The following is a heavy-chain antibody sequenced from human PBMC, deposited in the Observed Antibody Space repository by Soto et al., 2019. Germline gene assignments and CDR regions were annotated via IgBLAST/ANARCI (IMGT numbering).Heavy chain of an antibody. CDR3: ASNYGSAYRAFDS. CDR1: GDTFNFYS. D-gene: IGHD3-10*01. V-gene: IGHV1-69*02. J-gene: IGHJ4*02. Sequence: QVQLVQSGAEVKSAGSSVKVSCKASGDTFNFYSINWVRQAPGLGLEWVGRVNPILSMSNYAQRFQGRVTMTADKSTGTAYMELRSLRAEDTAIYSCASNYGSAYRAFDSWGQGALVTVSS. CDR2: VNPILSMS.